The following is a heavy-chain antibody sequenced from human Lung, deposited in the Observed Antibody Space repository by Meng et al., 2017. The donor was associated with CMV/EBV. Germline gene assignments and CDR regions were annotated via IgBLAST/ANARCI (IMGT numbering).Heavy chain of an antibody. D-gene: IGHD2-21*01. CDR3: ARGSYLAVEG. J-gene: IGHJ4*02. CDR2: FYYRGNS. V-gene: IGHV4-59*01. Sequence: HVQLRESGPGLLKPSEPLSLTCTVSGGSINSYYWRWLRQPPGQGLEWLGYFYYRGNSNYNPSLKSRVTISVDTSKNLFSLNLTSVTAADAALYYCARGSYLAVEGWGLGTLVTVSS. CDR1: GGSINSYY.